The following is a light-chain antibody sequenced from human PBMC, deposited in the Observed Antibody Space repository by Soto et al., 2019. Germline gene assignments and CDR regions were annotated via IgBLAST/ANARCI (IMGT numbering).Light chain of an antibody. J-gene: IGKJ1*01. CDR3: QQYNNWPRT. CDR1: QGIGNS. V-gene: IGKV1-9*01. Sequence: ILVTQSPSSLSASLGDRVTITCRASQGIGNSLAWYQQKPGEAPKLLIYAASTLQSGVPSRFTGSGSGTDFTLTVSSLQPEDFAVYYCQQYNNWPRTFGQGTKVDI. CDR2: AAS.